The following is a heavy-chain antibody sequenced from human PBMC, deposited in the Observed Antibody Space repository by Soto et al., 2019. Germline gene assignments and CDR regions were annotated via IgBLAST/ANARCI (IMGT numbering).Heavy chain of an antibody. J-gene: IGHJ5*02. V-gene: IGHV1-2*04. Sequence: ASVKVSCKASGYTFTGYYMHWVRQAPGQGLEWMGWINPNSGGTNYAQKFQGWVTMTRDTSISTAYMELSSLRSEDTAVYYCATPYYDILSGYAPTGSYNWFDPWGQGTLVTVSS. CDR3: ATPYYDILSGYAPTGSYNWFDP. CDR1: GYTFTGYY. CDR2: INPNSGGT. D-gene: IGHD3-9*01.